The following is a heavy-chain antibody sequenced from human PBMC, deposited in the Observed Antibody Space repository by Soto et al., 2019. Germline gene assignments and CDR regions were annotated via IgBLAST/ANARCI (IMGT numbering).Heavy chain of an antibody. CDR2: IYYSGST. V-gene: IGHV4-59*01. Sequence: SETLSLTCTVSGGSISSYYWSWIRQPPGKGLEWIGYIYYSGSTNYNPSLKSRVTISVDTSKNQFSLKLSSVTAADTAVYYCATMKYYYDSSGYSPYFDYWGQGTLVTVS. J-gene: IGHJ4*02. CDR3: ATMKYYYDSSGYSPYFDY. D-gene: IGHD3-22*01. CDR1: GGSISSYY.